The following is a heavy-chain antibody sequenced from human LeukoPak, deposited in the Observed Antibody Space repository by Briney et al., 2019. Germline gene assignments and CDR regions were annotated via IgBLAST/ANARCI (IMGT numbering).Heavy chain of an antibody. CDR3: ARDNSVGDNAWWFDP. CDR1: GYTFTSNY. V-gene: IGHV1-46*01. CDR2: ISPSGGST. Sequence: ASVKVSCKAFGYTFTSNYMHWVRQAPGQGPEWMGVISPSGGSTTYAQKFQGRLTLTRDMSTSTDYLELSSLRSEDTAVYYCARDNSVGDNAWWFDPWGQGTLVTVSS. D-gene: IGHD1-26*01. J-gene: IGHJ5*02.